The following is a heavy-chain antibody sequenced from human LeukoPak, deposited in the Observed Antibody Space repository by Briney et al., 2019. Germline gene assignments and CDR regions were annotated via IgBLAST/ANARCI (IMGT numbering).Heavy chain of an antibody. D-gene: IGHD6-6*01. Sequence: ASVKVSCKASGYTFTGYYMHWVRQAPGQGLEWMGRINPNSGGTDYAQKFQGRVTMTRDTSTSTVYMELSSLRSDDTAVYYCARTAARRFDYWGQGTLVTVSS. J-gene: IGHJ4*02. CDR3: ARTAARRFDY. V-gene: IGHV1-2*06. CDR2: INPNSGGT. CDR1: GYTFTGYY.